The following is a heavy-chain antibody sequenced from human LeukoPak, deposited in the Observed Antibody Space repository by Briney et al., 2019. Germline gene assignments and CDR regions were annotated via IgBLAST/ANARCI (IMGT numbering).Heavy chain of an antibody. Sequence: GGSLRLSCAASGFTFSSYWMHWVRHVPGKGLVWVSRINTGGTITNYADSVKGRFTISRDNAKNTLYLQMNSLRAEDTAVYYCASLGATVPFDAFDIWGQGTMVTVSS. CDR3: ASLGATVPFDAFDI. J-gene: IGHJ3*02. CDR1: GFTFSSYW. V-gene: IGHV3-74*01. D-gene: IGHD1-26*01. CDR2: INTGGTIT.